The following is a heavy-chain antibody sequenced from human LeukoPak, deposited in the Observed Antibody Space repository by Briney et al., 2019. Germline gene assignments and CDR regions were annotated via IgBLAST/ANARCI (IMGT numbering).Heavy chain of an antibody. CDR3: ARAIAARPRYYFDY. J-gene: IGHJ4*02. Sequence: SETLSLTCTVSGGSISSYYWSWIRQPAGKGLEWIGRIYTSGSTNYNPSLKSRVTMSVDTSKNQFSLKLSSVTAADTAVYYCARAIAARPRYYFDYWGQGTLVTVSS. V-gene: IGHV4-4*07. CDR1: GGSISSYY. CDR2: IYTSGST. D-gene: IGHD6-6*01.